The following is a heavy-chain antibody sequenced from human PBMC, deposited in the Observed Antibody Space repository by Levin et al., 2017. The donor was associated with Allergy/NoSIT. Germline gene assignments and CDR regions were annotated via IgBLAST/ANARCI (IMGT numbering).Heavy chain of an antibody. D-gene: IGHD3-3*01. V-gene: IGHV4-39*01. Sequence: SQTLSLTCTVSGGSISSSSYYWGWIRQPPGKGLEWIGSIYYSGSTYYNPTLKSRVTISVDTSKNQFSLKLSSVTAADTAVYYCASRITIFGVVRWGQGTLVTVSS. CDR3: ASRITIFGVVR. J-gene: IGHJ4*02. CDR2: IYYSGST. CDR1: GGSISSSSYY.